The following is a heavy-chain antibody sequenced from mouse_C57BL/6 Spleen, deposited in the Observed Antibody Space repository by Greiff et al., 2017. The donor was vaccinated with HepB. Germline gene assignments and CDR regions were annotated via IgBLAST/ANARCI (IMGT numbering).Heavy chain of an antibody. J-gene: IGHJ2*01. CDR3: ARDSSGYVLFDY. CDR2: ISYDGSN. CDR1: GYSITSGYY. D-gene: IGHD3-2*02. V-gene: IGHV3-6*01. Sequence: EVQLQQSGPGLVKPSQSLSLTCSVTGYSITSGYYWNWIRQFPGNKLEWMGYISYDGSNNYNPSLKNRISITRDTSKNQFFLKLNSVTTEDTATYYCARDSSGYVLFDYWGQGTTLTVSS.